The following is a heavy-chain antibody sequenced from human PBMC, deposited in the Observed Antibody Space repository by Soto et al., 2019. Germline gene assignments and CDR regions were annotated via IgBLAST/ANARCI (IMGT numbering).Heavy chain of an antibody. J-gene: IGHJ5*02. CDR1: GGSISSYY. CDR2: IYYSGST. V-gene: IGHV4-59*08. Sequence: PSETLSLTCTVSGGSISSYYWSWIRQPPGKGLEWIGYIYYSGSTNYNPSLKSRVTISVDTSKNQFSLKLSSVTAADTAVYYCARYDIFRSSTFDPWGQGTLVTVSS. CDR3: ARYDIFRSSTFDP. D-gene: IGHD3-9*01.